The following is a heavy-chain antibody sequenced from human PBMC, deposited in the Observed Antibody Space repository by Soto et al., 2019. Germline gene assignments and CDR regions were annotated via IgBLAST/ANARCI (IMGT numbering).Heavy chain of an antibody. CDR2: IHPGDSET. CDR3: GRADVGVTIWIDN. V-gene: IGHV5-51*01. Sequence: GESLKISCKGSGYSFTTYWIGWVRQMPGKGLEWMGIIHPGDSETRYSPSFQGQVTISVDKSISTAYLQWSSLKASDTVMCNCGRADVGVTIWIDNWGQGTLVTVSS. CDR1: GYSFTTYW. D-gene: IGHD5-12*01. J-gene: IGHJ4*02.